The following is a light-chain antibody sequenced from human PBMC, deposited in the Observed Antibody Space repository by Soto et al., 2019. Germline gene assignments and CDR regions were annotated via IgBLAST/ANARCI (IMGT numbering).Light chain of an antibody. V-gene: IGLV2-23*01. J-gene: IGLJ2*01. CDR3: CSRL. CDR1: SSDVGSYNL. CDR2: EGS. Sequence: QSALTQPASVSGSPGQSITISCTGTSSDVGSYNLVSWYQQHPGKAPKLMIYEGSKRPSGVSNRFSGSKSGNTASLTISGLQAEDEAYYYCCSRLFGGGTKVTVL.